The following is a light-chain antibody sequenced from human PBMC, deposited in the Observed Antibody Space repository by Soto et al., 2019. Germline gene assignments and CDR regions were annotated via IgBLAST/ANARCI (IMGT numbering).Light chain of an antibody. Sequence: EIVLTQSPGTLSLSPGERATLSCRASQSVSSSYLAWYQQKPGQAPRLLIYGASSRATGIPDRFSGSGSGSHCAITIGGLEPEDFELYYCEQAGCSCRTCGNGTKVEVE. J-gene: IGKJ1*01. V-gene: IGKV3-20*01. CDR3: EQAGCSCRT. CDR1: QSVSSSY. CDR2: GAS.